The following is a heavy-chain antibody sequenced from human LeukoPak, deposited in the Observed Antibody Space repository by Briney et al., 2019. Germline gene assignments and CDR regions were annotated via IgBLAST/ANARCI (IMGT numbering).Heavy chain of an antibody. CDR1: GGSISSSNW. V-gene: IGHV4-4*02. CDR3: ARSRVWSDYWGYFDY. D-gene: IGHD3-3*01. Sequence: KPSETLSLTCAVSGGSISSSNWWSWVRQPPGKGLEWIGEIYHSGSTNYIPSLKSRVTISVDTSKTQISLKLRAVTAADTAVYYCARSRVWSDYWGYFDYWGQGTLVTVSS. J-gene: IGHJ4*02. CDR2: IYHSGST.